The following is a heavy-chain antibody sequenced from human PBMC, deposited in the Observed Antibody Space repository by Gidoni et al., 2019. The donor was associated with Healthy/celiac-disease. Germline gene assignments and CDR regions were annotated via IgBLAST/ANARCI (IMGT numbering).Heavy chain of an antibody. Sequence: EVQLVESGGGLVQPGGSLRLSCAASGFTFSSYWMSWVRQAPGKGLEWVANIKQDGSEKYYGDSGKGRFTISRDNAKNSLYLQMNSLRAEDTAVYYCARVDCSSTSCYYDYYYYMDVWGKGTTVTVSS. D-gene: IGHD2-2*01. CDR3: ARVDCSSTSCYYDYYYYMDV. J-gene: IGHJ6*03. CDR2: IKQDGSEK. CDR1: GFTFSSYW. V-gene: IGHV3-7*01.